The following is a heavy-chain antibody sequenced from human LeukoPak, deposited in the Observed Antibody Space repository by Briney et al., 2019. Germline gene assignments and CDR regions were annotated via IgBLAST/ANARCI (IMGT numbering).Heavy chain of an antibody. CDR1: GGSISRYY. J-gene: IGHJ4*02. D-gene: IGHD1-26*01. V-gene: IGHV4-59*08. CDR3: ARHESAVGALFY. Sequence: SETLSLTCTVSGGSISRYYWSWIRQPPGKGLGWIGYIYSTGSTNSNPSLKSRVTISVDTSKNHFSLKLTSVTAADTAVYYCARHESAVGALFYWGQGSLVTVSS. CDR2: IYSTGST.